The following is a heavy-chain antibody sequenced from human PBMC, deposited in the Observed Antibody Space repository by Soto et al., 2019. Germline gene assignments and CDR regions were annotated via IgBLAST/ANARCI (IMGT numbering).Heavy chain of an antibody. Sequence: QVQLVQSGAQVKKPGASVKVSCKASGYTFDNYALHWVRQAPGRRLEWMGWIHAGNGYTKYSQSFQGRDTITRDTSASTVHMDLCRLRYEDTAVYYCARVQYSGYDFKLAFDIWGQETMVTVSS. CDR2: IHAGNGYT. V-gene: IGHV1-3*01. CDR3: ARVQYSGYDFKLAFDI. J-gene: IGHJ3*02. D-gene: IGHD5-12*01. CDR1: GYTFDNYA.